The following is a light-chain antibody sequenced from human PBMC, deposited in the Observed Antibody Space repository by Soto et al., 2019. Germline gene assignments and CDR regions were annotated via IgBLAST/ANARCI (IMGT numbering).Light chain of an antibody. CDR2: DAS. CDR3: QQYDNLVT. J-gene: IGKJ4*01. Sequence: DIQMTQSPSSLSASVGDRVTITCQASQDVSNYLNWYQQKPGKAPKLLIYDASNLETGVPSRFSGSGSGTDYTFTISSLQPEDIVTYYCQQYDNLVTFGGGIKVEIK. V-gene: IGKV1-33*01. CDR1: QDVSNY.